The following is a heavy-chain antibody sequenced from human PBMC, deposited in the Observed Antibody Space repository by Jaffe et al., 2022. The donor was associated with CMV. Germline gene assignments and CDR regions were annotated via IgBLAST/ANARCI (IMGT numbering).Heavy chain of an antibody. CDR2: IDTRGSII. V-gene: IGHV3-48*03. CDR3: ASCRWDWLEGFDY. CDR1: GFTFSTYE. Sequence: EVQLVESGGGLVQPGGSLRLSCAVSGFTFSTYEMNWVRQTPEKGLEWVSHIDTRGSIIYYADSVKGRFTISRDNAKNSLYLQMNSLRAEDTAVYYCASCRWDWLEGFDYWGQGTLVTVSS. D-gene: IGHD3-9*01. J-gene: IGHJ4*02.